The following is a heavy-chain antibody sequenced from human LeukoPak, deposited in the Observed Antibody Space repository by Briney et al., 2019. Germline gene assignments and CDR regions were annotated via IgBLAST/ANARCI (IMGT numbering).Heavy chain of an antibody. J-gene: IGHJ4*01. CDR3: ARGGSGSYYNENPDY. CDR2: ISSSGSTI. Sequence: PGGSLRLSCAASGFTFSSYEMNWVRQAPGKGLEWVSYISSSGSTIYYADSVKGRFTISRDNAKNSLYLQMNSLRTEDTAVYYCARGGSGSYYNENPDYLGQGTLVTVSS. CDR1: GFTFSSYE. D-gene: IGHD3-10*01. V-gene: IGHV3-48*03.